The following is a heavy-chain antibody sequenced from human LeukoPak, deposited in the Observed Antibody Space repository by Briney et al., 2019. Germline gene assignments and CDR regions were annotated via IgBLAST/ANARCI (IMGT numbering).Heavy chain of an antibody. CDR1: GGSISSYY. Sequence: PSETLSLTCTVSGGSISSYYWSWIRQPPGKGLGWIWYIYYSGSTNYNPSLKSRVTISVDTSKNQFSLKLSSVTAADTAVYYCARHSDYGGAIDYWGQGTLVTVSS. V-gene: IGHV4-59*01. CDR3: ARHSDYGGAIDY. CDR2: IYYSGST. D-gene: IGHD4-23*01. J-gene: IGHJ4*02.